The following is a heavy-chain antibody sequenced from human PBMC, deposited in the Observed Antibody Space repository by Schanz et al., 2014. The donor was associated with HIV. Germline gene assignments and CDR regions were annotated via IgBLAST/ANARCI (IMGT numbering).Heavy chain of an antibody. CDR1: GFTFRSYG. J-gene: IGHJ3*02. V-gene: IGHV3-30*03. Sequence: QVQLVESGGGVVQPGRSQRLSCAASGFTFRSYGMHWVRQAPGKGLEWVALISYDGNTKYYADSVKGRFSISRDKSKNTLYLQMNRLRAEDTAVYYCAREGGTGGIDAFDIWGQGSMVTVSS. CDR3: AREGGTGGIDAFDI. CDR2: ISYDGNTK. D-gene: IGHD1-26*01.